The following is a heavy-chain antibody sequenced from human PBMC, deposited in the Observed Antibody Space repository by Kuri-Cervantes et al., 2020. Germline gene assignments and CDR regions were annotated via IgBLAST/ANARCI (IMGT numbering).Heavy chain of an antibody. CDR2: ISSTSSHI. CDR3: AKALGWYFDL. Sequence: GESLKISCAASGFTFSSYAMSWVRQAPGKGLEWVSAISSTSSHIYYGDLVKGRFTVSRDDAENSLYPQMDSLRAEDTAVYYCAKALGWYFDLWGRGTLVTVSS. CDR1: GFTFSSYA. J-gene: IGHJ2*01. V-gene: IGHV3-21*01.